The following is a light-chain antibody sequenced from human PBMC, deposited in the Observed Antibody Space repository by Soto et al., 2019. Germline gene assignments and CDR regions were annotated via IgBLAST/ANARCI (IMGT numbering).Light chain of an antibody. Sequence: QSVLTQPPSASGSPGQSVTISCTGTKNDVGFYDFVSWYQHHPGKAPRLIIYEVVQRPSGVPDRFSGSKSGNTASLTVSGLQAADEADYFCKSYAGSNTYVFGSGTKVTLL. CDR2: EVV. CDR1: KNDVGFYDF. CDR3: KSYAGSNTYV. J-gene: IGLJ1*01. V-gene: IGLV2-8*01.